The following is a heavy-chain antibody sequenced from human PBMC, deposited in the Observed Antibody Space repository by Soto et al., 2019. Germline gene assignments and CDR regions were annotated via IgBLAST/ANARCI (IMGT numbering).Heavy chain of an antibody. CDR1: GGSISSGDYY. V-gene: IGHV4-30-4*01. D-gene: IGHD3-22*01. Sequence: ASETLSLTCTVSGGSISSGDYYWSWIRQPPGKGLEWIGYIYYSGSTYYNPSLKSRVTISVDTSKNQFSLKLSSVTAADTAVYYCARGGYFHYFDYWGQGTLVTVSS. J-gene: IGHJ4*02. CDR2: IYYSGST. CDR3: ARGGYFHYFDY.